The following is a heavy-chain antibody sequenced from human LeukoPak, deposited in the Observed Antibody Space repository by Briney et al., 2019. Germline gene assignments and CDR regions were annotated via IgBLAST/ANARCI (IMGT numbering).Heavy chain of an antibody. CDR2: IYYSGST. Sequence: PSETLSLTRTVSGGSISSSSYYWGWIRQPPGKGLEWIGSIYYSGSTYYNPSLKSRVTISVDTSKNQFSLKLSSVAAADTAVYYCARGLTIFGGDFDLWGRGTLVTVSS. V-gene: IGHV4-39*07. D-gene: IGHD3-3*01. CDR1: GGSISSSSYY. J-gene: IGHJ2*01. CDR3: ARGLTIFGGDFDL.